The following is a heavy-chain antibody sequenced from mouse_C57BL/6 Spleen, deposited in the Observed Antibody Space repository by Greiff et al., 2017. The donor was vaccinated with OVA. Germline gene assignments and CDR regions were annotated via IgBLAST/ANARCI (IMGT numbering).Heavy chain of an antibody. CDR3: ARGDGSSYPWFAY. V-gene: IGHV1-26*01. CDR2: INPNNGGT. CDR1: GYTFTDYY. Sequence: EVQLQQSGPELVKPGASVKISCKASGYTFTDYYMNWVKQSHGKSLEWIGDINPNNGGTSYNQKFKGKATLTVDKSSSTAYMELRSLTSEDSAVYYCARGDGSSYPWFAYWGQGTLVTVSA. J-gene: IGHJ3*01. D-gene: IGHD1-1*01.